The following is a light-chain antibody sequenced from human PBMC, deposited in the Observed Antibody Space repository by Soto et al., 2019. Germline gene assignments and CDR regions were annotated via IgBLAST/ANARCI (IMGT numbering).Light chain of an antibody. V-gene: IGKV1-5*03. CDR2: KAS. Sequence: DIQMTQSPSTLSASVGDRVTITCLASQSISSWLAWYQQKPGKAPNLMIYKASSLESGVPSRFSVSGSGTDFTLTTSSLQPDSLATYYCQQYNSYSRTFGHGTKVEIK. CDR3: QQYNSYSRT. CDR1: QSISSW. J-gene: IGKJ1*01.